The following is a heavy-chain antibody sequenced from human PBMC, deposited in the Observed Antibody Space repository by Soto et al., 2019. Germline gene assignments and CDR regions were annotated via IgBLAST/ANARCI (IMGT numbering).Heavy chain of an antibody. Sequence: SGPTLVNPTQTLTLTCTFSGFSLSTSGMCVSWIRQPPGKALEWLALIDWDDDKYYSTSLKTRLTISKDTSKNQVVLTMTNMDPVDTATYYCERTPQLYDFWSGYYTSSWFDPWGQGTLVTVSS. V-gene: IGHV2-70*01. CDR1: GFSLSTSGMC. J-gene: IGHJ5*02. CDR3: ERTPQLYDFWSGYYTSSWFDP. CDR2: IDWDDDK. D-gene: IGHD3-3*01.